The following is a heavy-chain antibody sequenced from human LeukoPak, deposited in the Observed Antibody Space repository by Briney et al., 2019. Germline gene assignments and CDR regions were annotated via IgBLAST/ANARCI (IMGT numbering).Heavy chain of an antibody. Sequence: SETLSLTCTVSGGSINAYSYYWAWIRQPPGKGLEWIGSIYCTGNTYYNPSLESRVTISVDTSKNQFSLKLSSVTAADTAVYYCARHPRYSSSSGAYFEYWGQGTLFTVSS. CDR2: IYCTGNT. CDR3: ARHPRYSSSSGAYFEY. CDR1: GGSINAYSYY. J-gene: IGHJ4*02. D-gene: IGHD6-6*01. V-gene: IGHV4-39*01.